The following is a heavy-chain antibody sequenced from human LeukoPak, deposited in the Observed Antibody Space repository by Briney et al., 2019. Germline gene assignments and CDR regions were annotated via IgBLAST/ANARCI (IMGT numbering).Heavy chain of an antibody. J-gene: IGHJ4*02. CDR1: GFIFSSYA. CDR2: VSGGGGST. V-gene: IGHV3-23*01. Sequence: GGSLRLSCAASGFIFSSYAMSWVRQAPGKGLEWVSSVSGGGGSTYYADSVKGRFTISRDNAKNTLSLQMNSLRAEDTAVYYCARGSPLGGNWGQGTLVTVSS. CDR3: ARGSPLGGN.